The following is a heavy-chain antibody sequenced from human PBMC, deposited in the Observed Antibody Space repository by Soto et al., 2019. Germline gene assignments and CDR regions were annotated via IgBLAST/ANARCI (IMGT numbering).Heavy chain of an antibody. J-gene: IGHJ4*02. D-gene: IGHD3-10*01. V-gene: IGHV4-31*03. CDR2: IYYSGST. CDR3: ASVLLWFGEFPNYFDY. CDR1: GGSISSGGYY. Sequence: SETLSLTCTVSGGSISSGGYYWSWVRQHPGKGLEWIGYIYYSGSTYYNPSLKSRVTISVDTSKNQFSLKLSSVTAADTAVYYCASVLLWFGEFPNYFDYWGQGTLVTVSS.